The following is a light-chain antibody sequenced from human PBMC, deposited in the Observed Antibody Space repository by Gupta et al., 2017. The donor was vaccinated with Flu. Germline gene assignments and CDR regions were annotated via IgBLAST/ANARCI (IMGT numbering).Light chain of an antibody. CDR3: QQRSNWPPYS. Sequence: EIVLTQSPATLSLSPGKRATLHCMASKSDSSYLAWYQQKPGQAPRLLIYDAPNRATGIPARFSGSGSGTDFTLTISSLEPEDFAVYYCQQRSNWPPYSFGQGTKLEIK. V-gene: IGKV3-11*01. CDR1: KSDSSY. J-gene: IGKJ2*03. CDR2: DAP.